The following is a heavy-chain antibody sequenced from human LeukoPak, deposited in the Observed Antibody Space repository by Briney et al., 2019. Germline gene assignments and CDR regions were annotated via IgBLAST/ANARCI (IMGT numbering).Heavy chain of an antibody. CDR3: ARYELERETY. Sequence: GGSLRLSCAASGFTFSSYAMHWVRQAPGKGLEWVAVISYDGSNKYYADSVKGRFTISRDNSKNTLYLQMNSLRADDTAVYYCARYELERETYWGQGTLVTVSS. D-gene: IGHD1-1*01. CDR1: GFTFSSYA. CDR2: ISYDGSNK. V-gene: IGHV3-30*04. J-gene: IGHJ4*02.